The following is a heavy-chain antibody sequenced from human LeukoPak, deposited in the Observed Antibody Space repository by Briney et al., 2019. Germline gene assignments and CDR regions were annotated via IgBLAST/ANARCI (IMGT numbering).Heavy chain of an antibody. D-gene: IGHD3-22*01. V-gene: IGHV3-30*02. CDR3: AKAPYYYDSSGYYYFDY. CDR1: GFTFSSYG. CDR2: IRYDGSNK. Sequence: PGGSLRLSCAASGFTFSSYGMHWVRQAPGKGLEWVAFIRYDGSNKYYADSVKGRFTISRDSSKNTLYLQMNSLRAEDTAVYYCAKAPYYYDSSGYYYFDYWGQGTLVTVSS. J-gene: IGHJ4*02.